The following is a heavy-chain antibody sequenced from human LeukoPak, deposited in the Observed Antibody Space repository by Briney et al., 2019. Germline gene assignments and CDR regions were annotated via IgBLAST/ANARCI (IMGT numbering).Heavy chain of an antibody. CDR2: IRYDGSNK. D-gene: IGHD3-9*01. CDR3: AKEDYDILTGYASCFDY. V-gene: IGHV3-30*02. J-gene: IGHJ4*02. Sequence: GGSLRLSCAASGFTFSSYGMHWVRQAPGKGLEWVAFIRYDGSNKYYADSVKGRFTISRDNSKNTLYLQMNSLRAEDTAVYYCAKEDYDILTGYASCFDYWGQGTLVTVSS. CDR1: GFTFSSYG.